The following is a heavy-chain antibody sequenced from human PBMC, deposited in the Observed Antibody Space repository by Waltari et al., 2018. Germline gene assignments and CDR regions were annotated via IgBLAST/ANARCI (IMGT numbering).Heavy chain of an antibody. D-gene: IGHD3-10*01. CDR3: ATAYGSGSYQHDAFDI. Sequence: QVQLVQSGAEVKKPGASVKVSCKVSGYTLTELSMHWVRQAPGKGLEWMGGFDPEDGETIYAQKFQGRVTMTEDTSTDTAYMELSSLRSEDTAVYYCATAYGSGSYQHDAFDIWGQGTMVTVSS. CDR2: FDPEDGET. CDR1: GYTLTELS. J-gene: IGHJ3*02. V-gene: IGHV1-24*01.